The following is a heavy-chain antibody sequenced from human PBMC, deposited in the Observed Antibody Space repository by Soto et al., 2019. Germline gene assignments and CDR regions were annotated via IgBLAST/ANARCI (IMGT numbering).Heavy chain of an antibody. CDR1: GFTFSSYG. CDR2: IWYDGSNK. V-gene: IGHV3-33*01. J-gene: IGHJ4*02. CDR3: ARASGPFDY. Sequence: HPGGSLRLSCAASGFTFSSYGMHWVRQAPGKGLEWVAVIWYDGSNKYYAVSVKGRFTISRDNSKNTLYLQMNSLRAEDTALYCCARASGPFDYWGQGTLVTVSS.